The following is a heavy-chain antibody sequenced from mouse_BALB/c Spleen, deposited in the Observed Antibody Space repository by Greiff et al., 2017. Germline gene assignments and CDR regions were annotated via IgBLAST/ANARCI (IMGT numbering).Heavy chain of an antibody. J-gene: IGHJ1*01. V-gene: IGHV1-15*01. CDR1: GYTFTDYE. CDR2: IDPETGGT. CDR3: TREGDNDYGYFDG. Sequence: QVQLQQSGAELVRPGASVTLSCKASGYTFTDYEMHWVKQTPVHGLEWIGAIDPETGGTAYNQKFKGKATLTADKSSSTAYMELRSLTSEDSAVYYCTREGDNDYGYFDGWGAGTTVTVSS. D-gene: IGHD1-3*01.